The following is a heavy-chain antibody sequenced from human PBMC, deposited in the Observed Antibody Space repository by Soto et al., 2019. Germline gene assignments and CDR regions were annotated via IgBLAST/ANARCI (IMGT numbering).Heavy chain of an antibody. J-gene: IGHJ4*02. CDR1: GGSVSSHH. CDR2: DSDST. Sequence: QVQLQESGPGLVKPSETLSLTCTVSGGSVSSHHWTWIRQPPGKGLEWIGDDSDSTSYSPSLKSRVTISADTSKNQFSLKLSSVTAADTAVYYCATDSRGEGGRGYWGQGTLVTVSS. CDR3: ATDSRGEGGRGY. V-gene: IGHV4-59*02. D-gene: IGHD3-16*01.